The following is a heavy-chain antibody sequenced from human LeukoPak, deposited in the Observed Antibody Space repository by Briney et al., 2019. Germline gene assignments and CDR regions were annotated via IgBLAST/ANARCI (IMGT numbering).Heavy chain of an antibody. V-gene: IGHV5-51*01. CDR1: GYSFTSYW. CDR3: ARHKLYNWFDP. J-gene: IGHJ5*02. CDR2: IYPGDSDT. Sequence: GESLKISCKGSGYSFTSYWIVWVRQMPGKGLEWMGIIYPGDSDTRYSPSFQGQVTISADKPISTAYLQWSSLKASDTAMYYCARHKLYNWFDPWGQGTLVTVSS.